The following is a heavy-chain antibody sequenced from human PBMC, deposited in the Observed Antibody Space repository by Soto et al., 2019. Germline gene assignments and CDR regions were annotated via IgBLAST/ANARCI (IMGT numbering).Heavy chain of an antibody. V-gene: IGHV3-33*01. D-gene: IGHD6-19*01. CDR3: ARTYSSGWFGVEY. J-gene: IGHJ4*02. CDR1: GFTFSSYP. Sequence: QVQLVESGGGVVQPGRSLRLSCAASGFTFSSYPMQWVRQAPGKGLKWVALIWYDGSKEFYADSVKGRFTISRDNSKNTLYLQMNSLRAEDRAVYYCARTYSSGWFGVEYWGQGTLVTVSS. CDR2: IWYDGSKE.